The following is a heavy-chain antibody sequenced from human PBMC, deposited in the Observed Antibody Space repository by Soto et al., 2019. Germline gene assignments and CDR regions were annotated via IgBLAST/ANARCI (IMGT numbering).Heavy chain of an antibody. Sequence: PSETLSLTCTVSGGSISSSSYYWCWIRQPPGKGLEWIGSIYYSGSTYYNPSLKSRVTISVDTSKNQFSLKLSSVTAADTAVYYCARQEGGYYYDSSGIDYWGQGTLVTVSS. CDR2: IYYSGST. CDR3: ARQEGGYYYDSSGIDY. J-gene: IGHJ4*02. D-gene: IGHD3-22*01. CDR1: GGSISSSSYY. V-gene: IGHV4-39*07.